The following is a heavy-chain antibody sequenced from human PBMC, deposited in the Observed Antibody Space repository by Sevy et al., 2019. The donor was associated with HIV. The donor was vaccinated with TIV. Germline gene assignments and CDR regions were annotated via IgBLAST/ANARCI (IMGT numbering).Heavy chain of an antibody. D-gene: IGHD2-15*01. V-gene: IGHV4-59*01. J-gene: IGHJ6*02. CDR1: GGSMSGYY. Sequence: SETLSLTYTVSGGSMSGYYLTWIRQPPGKGLEWIGYFYYSRTTNYNPSLKSRVTISVDRYKNQFSLKLNSVTAADTAVYYCATCSPDYYYGMDVWGQGTTVTVSS. CDR3: ATCSPDYYYGMDV. CDR2: FYYSRTT.